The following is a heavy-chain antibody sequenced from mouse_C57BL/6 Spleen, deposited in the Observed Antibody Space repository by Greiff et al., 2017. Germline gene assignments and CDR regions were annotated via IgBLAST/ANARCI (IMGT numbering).Heavy chain of an antibody. V-gene: IGHV4-1*01. CDR2: INPDSSTI. Sequence: EVKLQESGGGLVQPGGSLKLSCAASGIDFSRYWMSWVRRAPGKGLEWIGEINPDSSTINYAPSLKDKFIISRDNAKNTLYLQMSKVRSEDTALYYCARYYYGSSSYYFDYWGQGTTLTVSS. D-gene: IGHD1-1*01. CDR3: ARYYYGSSSYYFDY. J-gene: IGHJ2*01. CDR1: GIDFSRYW.